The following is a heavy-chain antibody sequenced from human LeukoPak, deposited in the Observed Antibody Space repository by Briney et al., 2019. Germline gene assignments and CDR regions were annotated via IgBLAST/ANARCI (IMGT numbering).Heavy chain of an antibody. J-gene: IGHJ6*02. CDR1: GYTLTELS. CDR3: ATAVGATRGMDV. D-gene: IGHD1-26*01. CDR2: FDPEDGET. V-gene: IGHV1-24*01. Sequence: ASVEVSCKVSGYTLTELSMHWVRQAPGKGLEWMGGFDPEDGETIYAQKFQGRVTMTEDTSTDTAYMELSSLRSEDTAVYYCATAVGATRGMDVWGQGTTVTVSS.